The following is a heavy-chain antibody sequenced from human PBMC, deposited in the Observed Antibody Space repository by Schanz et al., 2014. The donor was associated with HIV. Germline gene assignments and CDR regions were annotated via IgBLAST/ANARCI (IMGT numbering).Heavy chain of an antibody. J-gene: IGHJ4*02. D-gene: IGHD3-22*01. CDR1: GGSFSGYY. V-gene: IGHV4-34*01. CDR3: ARSYYYDGSPLPLDS. CDR2: INHSGNT. Sequence: QVQLQQWGAGLLKPSETLSLTCAVNGGSFSGYYWSWIRQSPGKGLEWIGKINHSGNTNYNPSLKSRVTIQVAPSKTQFSLKMPSGTAADTAVYYCARSYYYDGSPLPLDSWGQGTLVTVSS.